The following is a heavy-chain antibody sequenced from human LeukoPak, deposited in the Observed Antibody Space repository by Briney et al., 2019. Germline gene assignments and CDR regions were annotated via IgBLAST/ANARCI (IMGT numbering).Heavy chain of an antibody. CDR2: IGGSGGGT. V-gene: IGHV3-23*01. D-gene: IGHD6-19*01. CDR1: GFTFSTYG. J-gene: IGHJ6*03. Sequence: PGGSLRLSCAASGFTFSTYGMSWVRQAPGKGLEWVSAIGGSGGGTYYADSVKGRFTISRDNSKNTLYLQMNSLRAEDTAVYYCAKRGSGWYEDYYYYMDVWGKGTTVTIS. CDR3: AKRGSGWYEDYYYYMDV.